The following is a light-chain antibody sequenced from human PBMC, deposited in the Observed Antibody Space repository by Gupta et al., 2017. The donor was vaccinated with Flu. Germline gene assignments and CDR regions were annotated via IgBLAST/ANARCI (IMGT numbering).Light chain of an antibody. CDR3: QHYRNSPIT. Sequence: DIQMTQSPSTLSASVGDRVTITCRASQSISSWLAWYQQKPGRAPKLLIYEASHLQSGVPSRFSGGGSATXFTLTIXSLQPDDIATYYCQHYRNSPITFGXGTKVEI. V-gene: IGKV1-5*03. J-gene: IGKJ4*01. CDR2: EAS. CDR1: QSISSW.